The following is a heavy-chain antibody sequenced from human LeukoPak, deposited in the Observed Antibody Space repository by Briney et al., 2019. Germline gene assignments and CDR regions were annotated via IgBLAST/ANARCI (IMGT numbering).Heavy chain of an antibody. D-gene: IGHD5-24*01. CDR2: ISWKSGTI. J-gene: IGHJ4*02. CDR3: VKARRDGYNSWGIFDY. Sequence: GGSLRLSCAASGFTFDEYTMHWVRQAPGKGLEWVSGISWKSGTIGYADSVKGRFAISRDNAKNSLYLQMSSLRVEDMALYYCVKARRDGYNSWGIFDYWGQGTLVTVSS. V-gene: IGHV3-9*03. CDR1: GFTFDEYT.